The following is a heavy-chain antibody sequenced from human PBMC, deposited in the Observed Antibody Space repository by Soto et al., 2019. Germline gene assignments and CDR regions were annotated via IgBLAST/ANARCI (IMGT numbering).Heavy chain of an antibody. CDR1: GYSFTSYW. CDR3: ARQDYYDSSGYFPFDY. J-gene: IGHJ4*02. CDR2: IYPGDSDT. V-gene: IGHV5-51*01. D-gene: IGHD3-22*01. Sequence: GESLKISCKGSGYSFTSYWIGWVRQMPGKGQEWVGIIYPGDSDTRYSPSFQGQVTISADKSISTAYLQWSSLKASDTAMYYCARQDYYDSSGYFPFDYWGQGTLVTVSS.